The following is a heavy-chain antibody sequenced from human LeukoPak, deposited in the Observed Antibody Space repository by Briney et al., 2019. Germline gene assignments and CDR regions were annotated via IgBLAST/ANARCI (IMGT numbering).Heavy chain of an antibody. CDR3: ARTRPVRLWGTTVTDYYFDY. J-gene: IGHJ4*02. V-gene: IGHV4-38-2*02. D-gene: IGHD4-17*01. CDR2: IYHSGST. Sequence: SETLSLTCTVSGYSISSGYYWGWIRQPPGKGLEWIGSIYHSGSTYYNPSLKSRVTISVDTSKNQFSLKLSSVTAADTAVYYCARTRPVRLWGTTVTDYYFDYWGQGTLVTVSS. CDR1: GYSISSGYY.